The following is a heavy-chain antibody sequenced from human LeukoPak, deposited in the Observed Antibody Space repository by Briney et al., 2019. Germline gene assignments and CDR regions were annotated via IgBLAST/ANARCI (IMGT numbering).Heavy chain of an antibody. J-gene: IGHJ5*02. V-gene: IGHV4-38-2*02. CDR2: IYYSGST. D-gene: IGHD3-10*01. Sequence: TSETLSLTCTVSGYSISSSYYWGWIRQPPGKGLEWIGSIYYSGSTYYNPSLKSRVTISVDTSKNQFSLKLSSVTAADTAVYYCARDFSQRITMVRGVMPAWGRGTLVTVSS. CDR3: ARDFSQRITMVRGVMPA. CDR1: GYSISSSYY.